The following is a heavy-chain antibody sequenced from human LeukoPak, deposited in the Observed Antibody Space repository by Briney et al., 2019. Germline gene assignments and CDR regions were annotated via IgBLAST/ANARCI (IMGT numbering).Heavy chain of an antibody. CDR2: IERDGSEK. Sequence: GGSLTLSCAASGFTFSSHWMSWVGQAPGKGLEWVANIERDGSEKNYVESVKGRFTISRDNAKNALYLQMNSLRAEDTAVYFCAREPTAVGLWGQGTLVTVSS. J-gene: IGHJ4*02. CDR1: GFTFSSHW. D-gene: IGHD1-26*01. V-gene: IGHV3-7*01. CDR3: AREPTAVGL.